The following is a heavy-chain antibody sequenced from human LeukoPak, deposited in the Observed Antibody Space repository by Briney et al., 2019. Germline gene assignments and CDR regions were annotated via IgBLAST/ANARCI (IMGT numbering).Heavy chain of an antibody. CDR3: ARSAGGAFDI. Sequence: GGSLRLSCEASGFIFNIYAMHWVRQAPGKGLEWVALTSTDGSDKYNAGSVKGRFTISRDNSKNTVYLQMNSLRPEDTAIYYCARSAGGAFDIWGQGTVVTVSS. J-gene: IGHJ3*02. V-gene: IGHV3-30*01. D-gene: IGHD3-10*01. CDR2: TSTDGSDK. CDR1: GFIFNIYA.